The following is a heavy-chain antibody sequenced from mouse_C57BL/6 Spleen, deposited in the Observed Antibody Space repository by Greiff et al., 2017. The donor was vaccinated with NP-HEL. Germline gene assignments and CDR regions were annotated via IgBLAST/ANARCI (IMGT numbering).Heavy chain of an antibody. Sequence: DVQLVESGGGLVKPGGSLKLSCAASGFTFSDYGMHWVRQAPEKGLEWVAYISSGSSTIYYADTVKGRFTISRDNAKNTLFLQMPSLRSEDTAMYYCARRDYDNYAMDYWGQGTSVSVSS. CDR1: GFTFSDYG. V-gene: IGHV5-17*01. J-gene: IGHJ4*01. D-gene: IGHD2-4*01. CDR2: ISSGSSTI. CDR3: ARRDYDNYAMDY.